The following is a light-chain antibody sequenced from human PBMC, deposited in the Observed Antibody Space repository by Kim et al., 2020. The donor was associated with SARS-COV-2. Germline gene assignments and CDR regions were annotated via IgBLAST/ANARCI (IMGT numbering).Light chain of an antibody. V-gene: IGKV3-20*01. CDR2: GAS. J-gene: IGKJ4*01. CDR1: HGVSSGY. Sequence: LARGERATRACWGGHGVSSGYLAWYQQKRGQAPRLIIYGASSRARGIPDRFSGSGAGTDFTLTISRLEPEDFAVFYCQQYGSSPLTFGGGTKLEI. CDR3: QQYGSSPLT.